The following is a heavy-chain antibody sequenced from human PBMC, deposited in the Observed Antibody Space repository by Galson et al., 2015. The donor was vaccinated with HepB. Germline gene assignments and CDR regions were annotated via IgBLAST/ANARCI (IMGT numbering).Heavy chain of an antibody. J-gene: IGHJ6*02. CDR1: GSAFTSYD. CDR2: MNPNSGNT. Sequence: SVTVSCKASGSAFTSYDINWVRQATGQGLEWMGWMNPNSGNTGYAQKFQGRVTMTRNTSISTAYMELSSLRSEDTAVYYCARDSDYDLWSGYYTGSSYYGMDVWGQGTTVTVSS. CDR3: ARDSDYDLWSGYYTGSSYYGMDV. D-gene: IGHD3-3*01. V-gene: IGHV1-8*01.